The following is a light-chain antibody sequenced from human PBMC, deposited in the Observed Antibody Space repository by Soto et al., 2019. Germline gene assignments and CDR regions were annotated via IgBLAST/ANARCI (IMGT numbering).Light chain of an antibody. V-gene: IGKV3-15*01. J-gene: IGKJ5*01. Sequence: EIVMTQSPATLSVSPGERATLSCRASQSVSSNLAWYQQKPGQAPRLLIYGASTRATGIPARFSGSGSGTEFSLTLSSLQSEDFAVYYCQQYSKWPITFGQGTRLEIK. CDR1: QSVSSN. CDR3: QQYSKWPIT. CDR2: GAS.